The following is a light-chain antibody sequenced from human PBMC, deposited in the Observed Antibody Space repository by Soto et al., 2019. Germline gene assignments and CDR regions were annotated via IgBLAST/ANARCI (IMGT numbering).Light chain of an antibody. V-gene: IGKV1-9*01. Sequence: DIHLTQSPSFLSASVGDRVTITCRASQGITSYLAWYQQKPGKAPKLLIYAASTLQSGVPSRFSGSGSGTVFTLTISSLQPEDFATYYCQQLNSYPLTFGGGTKVEIK. CDR1: QGITSY. J-gene: IGKJ4*01. CDR2: AAS. CDR3: QQLNSYPLT.